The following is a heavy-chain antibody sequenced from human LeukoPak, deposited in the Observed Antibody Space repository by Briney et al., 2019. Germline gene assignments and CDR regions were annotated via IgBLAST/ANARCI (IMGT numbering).Heavy chain of an antibody. CDR3: ARVDLAYSSGRRAFDI. J-gene: IGHJ3*02. Sequence: SETLSLTCTVSGGSISSSSYYWGWIRQPPGKGLEWIGSIYYSGSTYYNPSLKSRVTISVDTSKNQFSLKLSSVTAADTAVYYCARVDLAYSSGRRAFDIWGQGTMVTVSS. V-gene: IGHV4-39*07. CDR1: GGSISSSSYY. CDR2: IYYSGST. D-gene: IGHD6-19*01.